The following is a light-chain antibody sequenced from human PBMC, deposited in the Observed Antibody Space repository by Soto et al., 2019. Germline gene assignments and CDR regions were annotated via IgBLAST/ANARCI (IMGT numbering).Light chain of an antibody. CDR3: QQYNSYRA. Sequence: IKMNQSPSTVSATIGDTVTITCRASQSIDTWLAWHQQKPGRAPKLLISKASILESGVPSRFSGSGSGTDFTLTISGLQPDDFAIYYCQQYNSYRAFGQGTKVDI. CDR1: QSIDTW. J-gene: IGKJ1*01. CDR2: KAS. V-gene: IGKV1-5*03.